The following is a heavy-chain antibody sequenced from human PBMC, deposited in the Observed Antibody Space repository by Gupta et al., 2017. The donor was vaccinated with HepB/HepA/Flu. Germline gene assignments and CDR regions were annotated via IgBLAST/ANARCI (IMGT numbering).Heavy chain of an antibody. CDR1: GGSISRSSYY. Sequence: QLQLQESGPGLVKPSETLSLPCNVSGGSISRSSYYWGWIRQSPGKGLEWIGSIYYSGNTYYNPSLKSRITISVDTSKNQFSLKLNSVTAADTAVYYCARPNYGDYLFAFDYWGQGTLVIVSS. D-gene: IGHD4-17*01. CDR3: ARPNYGDYLFAFDY. J-gene: IGHJ4*02. V-gene: IGHV4-39*01. CDR2: IYYSGNT.